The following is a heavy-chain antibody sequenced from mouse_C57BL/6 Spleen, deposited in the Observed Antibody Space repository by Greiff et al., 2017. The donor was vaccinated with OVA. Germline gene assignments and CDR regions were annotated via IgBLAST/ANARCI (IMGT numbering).Heavy chain of an antibody. D-gene: IGHD2-3*01. V-gene: IGHV2-2*01. CDR2: IWSGGST. J-gene: IGHJ2*01. Sequence: QVQLKESGPGLVQPSQSLSITCTVSGFSLTSYGVHWVRQSPGTGLEWLGVIWSGGSTDYNAAFISRLSISKDNSKSQVFFKMNSLQADDTAIYYCARNVYEPTYFDYWGQGTTLTVSS. CDR3: ARNVYEPTYFDY. CDR1: GFSLTSYG.